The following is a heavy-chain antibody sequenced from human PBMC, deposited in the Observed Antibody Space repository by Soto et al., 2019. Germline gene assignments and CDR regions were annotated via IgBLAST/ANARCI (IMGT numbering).Heavy chain of an antibody. CDR1: GYTFAGYY. CDR3: ARGDTADPLDI. V-gene: IGHV1-2*02. CDR2: INPNGGGT. D-gene: IGHD2-21*02. J-gene: IGHJ3*02. Sequence: GSVKASCKASGYTFAGYYVHWVRQAPGQGLEWMGWINPNGGGTNFPQKVQGRVTMTRDTSISTAYMELSRLRSDDTAVYCCARGDTADPLDIWTQGTIVTVSS.